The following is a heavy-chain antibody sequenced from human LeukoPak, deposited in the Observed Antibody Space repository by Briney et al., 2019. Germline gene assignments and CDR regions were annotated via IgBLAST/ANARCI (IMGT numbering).Heavy chain of an antibody. CDR1: GYTFTGYY. Sequence: ASVKVSCKASGYTFTGYYMHWVRQAPGQGLEWMGRINPNSGGTNYAQKFQGRVTMTRDTSISTAYMELSRLRSDDTAVYYCAREGDYGDYPIDYWGQGTLVTFSS. J-gene: IGHJ4*02. CDR3: AREGDYGDYPIDY. V-gene: IGHV1-2*06. CDR2: INPNSGGT. D-gene: IGHD4-17*01.